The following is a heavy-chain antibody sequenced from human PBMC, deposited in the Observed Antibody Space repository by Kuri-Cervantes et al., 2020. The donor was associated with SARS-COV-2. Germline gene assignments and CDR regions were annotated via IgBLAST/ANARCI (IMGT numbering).Heavy chain of an antibody. Sequence: GSLKISCAASGFTVSSNYMSWVRQAPGKGLEWVSVIYSGGSTYYADSVKGRFTISRDNSKNTLYLQMNSLRAEDTAVYYCARGAIFGVVIAHFDYWGQGTLVTVSS. CDR3: ARGAIFGVVIAHFDY. V-gene: IGHV3-53*01. CDR1: GFTVSSNY. D-gene: IGHD3-3*01. J-gene: IGHJ4*02. CDR2: IYSGGST.